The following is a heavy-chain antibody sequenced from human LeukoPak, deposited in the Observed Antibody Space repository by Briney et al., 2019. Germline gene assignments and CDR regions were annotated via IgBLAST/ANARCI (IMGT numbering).Heavy chain of an antibody. CDR2: IYHTGST. J-gene: IGHJ4*02. Sequence: SETLSLTCSVSGYSISSGFFWDWIRQPPGKGLEWIGTIYHTGSTFYSLSLKSRATISKDTSKNQFSLKLTSVTAADTAAYYCATGYSSGWTSDFDYWGQGSLVTVSS. D-gene: IGHD6-19*01. CDR3: ATGYSSGWTSDFDY. V-gene: IGHV4-38-2*02. CDR1: GYSISSGFF.